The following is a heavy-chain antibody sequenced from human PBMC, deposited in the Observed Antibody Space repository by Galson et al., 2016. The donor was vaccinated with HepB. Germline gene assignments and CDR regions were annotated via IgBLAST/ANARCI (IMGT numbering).Heavy chain of an antibody. D-gene: IGHD6-19*01. J-gene: IGHJ4*02. CDR2: TSYNGNKK. CDR3: ARVVAVGGNPPVAFDY. Sequence: SLRLSCAASGFTFSSYAMNWVRQAPGKGLEGVAGTSYNGNKKYYIDYVKGRFTISIDDAKNTVYLQMNGLRGDDTAVDYCARVVAVGGNPPVAFDYWGQGTLVTASS. V-gene: IGHV3-30*04. CDR1: GFTFSSYA.